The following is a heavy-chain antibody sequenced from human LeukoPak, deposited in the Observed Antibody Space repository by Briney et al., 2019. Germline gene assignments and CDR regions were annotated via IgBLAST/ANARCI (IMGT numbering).Heavy chain of an antibody. D-gene: IGHD4-23*01. Sequence: SQTLSLTCTVSGGSISSGSYYWSWIRQPPGKGLEWIGYIYYSGSTNYNPSLKSRVTISVDTSKNQFSLKLSSVTAADTAVYYCARKKRVDYGGNRGAFDIWGQGTMVTVSS. CDR1: GGSISSGSYY. CDR2: IYYSGST. V-gene: IGHV4-61*01. J-gene: IGHJ3*02. CDR3: ARKKRVDYGGNRGAFDI.